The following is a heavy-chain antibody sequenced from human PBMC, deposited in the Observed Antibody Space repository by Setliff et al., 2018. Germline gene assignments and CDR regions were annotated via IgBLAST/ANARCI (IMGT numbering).Heavy chain of an antibody. Sequence: SETLSLTCTVSGGSISSYYWSWIRQPAGKGLEWIGRIYTSGSANYNPSLKSRVTMSIDTSKNQFSLKLSSVTAADTAVYYCARGGDIVVVPAAPPYYYYGMDVWGQGTTVTVSS. CDR2: IYTSGSA. CDR3: ARGGDIVVVPAAPPYYYYGMDV. J-gene: IGHJ6*02. V-gene: IGHV4-4*07. CDR1: GGSISSYY. D-gene: IGHD2-2*01.